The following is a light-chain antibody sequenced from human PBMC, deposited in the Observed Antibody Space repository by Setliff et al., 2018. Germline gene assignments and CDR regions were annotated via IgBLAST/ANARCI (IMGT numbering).Light chain of an antibody. CDR1: SSDVGGYNY. CDR2: DVS. V-gene: IGLV2-14*01. Sequence: QSALTQPPSASGSPGQSVTISCTGTSSDVGGYNYVSWYQQHPGKAPKLMIYDVSHRPSGVSHRFSASKSGNTASLTISGLQVEDDADYYCSSYSTRTSLDGFGTGTKVT. CDR3: SSYSTRTSLDG. J-gene: IGLJ1*01.